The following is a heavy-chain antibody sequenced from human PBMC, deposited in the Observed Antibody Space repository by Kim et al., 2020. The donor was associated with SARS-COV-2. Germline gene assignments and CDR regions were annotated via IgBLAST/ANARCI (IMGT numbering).Heavy chain of an antibody. CDR1: GFSFSSYA. CDR2: ISGSGGST. V-gene: IGHV3-23*01. CDR3: AKDQVVTAIQGRYGY. Sequence: GGSLRLSCAASGFSFSSYAMSWVRQAPGKGLEWVSGISGSGGSTYYADSVKGRFTISRDNSKNTLYSQMNSLRAEDTAVYYCAKDQVVTAIQGRYGYWGQGTLVTVSS. J-gene: IGHJ4*02. D-gene: IGHD2-21*02.